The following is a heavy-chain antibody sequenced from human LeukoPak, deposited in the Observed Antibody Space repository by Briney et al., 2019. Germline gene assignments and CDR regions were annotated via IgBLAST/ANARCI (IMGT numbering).Heavy chain of an antibody. CDR2: ISYDGRNK. CDR1: GFTFSSYA. CDR3: ASDKDYGDYDY. D-gene: IGHD4-17*01. Sequence: PGGSLRLSCAASGFTFSSYAMHSVRQAPGKGLEWVAVISYDGRNKYYADSVKGRFTISRDNSKNTLYLQMNSLRAEDTAVYYCASDKDYGDYDYWGQGTLVTVSS. J-gene: IGHJ4*02. V-gene: IGHV3-30*04.